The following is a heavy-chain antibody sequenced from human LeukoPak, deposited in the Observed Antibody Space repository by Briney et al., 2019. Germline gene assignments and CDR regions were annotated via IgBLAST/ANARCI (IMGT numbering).Heavy chain of an antibody. CDR3: VRGYSFGPYGMHV. D-gene: IGHD2-15*01. Sequence: GGSLRLSCSASGFPFSSYAMHWVRQAPGKGLEYVSAISDSGGSTYYADSVKGRFTISRDNSKNTLYLQMSSLRAEDTAVYFCVRGYSFGPYGMHVWGEGTTVTVSS. CDR2: ISDSGGST. V-gene: IGHV3-64D*09. CDR1: GFPFSSYA. J-gene: IGHJ6*04.